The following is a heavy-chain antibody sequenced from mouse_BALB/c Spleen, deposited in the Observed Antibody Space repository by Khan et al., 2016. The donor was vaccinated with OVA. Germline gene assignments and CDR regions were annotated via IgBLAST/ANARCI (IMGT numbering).Heavy chain of an antibody. J-gene: IGHJ4*01. CDR3: ASPTYFYCSLDY. CDR2: INTYTGEP. D-gene: IGHD2-10*01. V-gene: IGHV9-3-1*01. CDR1: GYTFTNYG. Sequence: QIQLVQSGPELKKPGETVKISCKASGYTFTNYGMNWVKQSPGKALKWMGWINTYTGEPTYAEDFKGRFALSLETSATTAYLQINNLKTEDTATSFCASPTYFYCSLDYWGQGTSVTVSA.